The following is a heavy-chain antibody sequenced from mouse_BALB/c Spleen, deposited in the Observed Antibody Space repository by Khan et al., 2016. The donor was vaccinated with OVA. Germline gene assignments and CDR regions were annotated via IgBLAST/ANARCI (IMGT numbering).Heavy chain of an antibody. Sequence: EVQLVESGPGLVKPSQSLSLTCTVTGYSITSDYAWNWIRQFPGNKLEWMGYISYSGNTNYKPSLKSRFSITRDTSKNQFFLQLNSVTTEDTATYYCARIYGGDFDYWGQGTTLTVSS. D-gene: IGHD1-1*01. V-gene: IGHV3-2*02. J-gene: IGHJ2*01. CDR3: ARIYGGDFDY. CDR1: GYSITSDYA. CDR2: ISYSGNT.